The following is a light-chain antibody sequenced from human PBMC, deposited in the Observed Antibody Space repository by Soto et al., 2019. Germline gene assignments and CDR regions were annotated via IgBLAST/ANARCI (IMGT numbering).Light chain of an antibody. Sequence: QSALTQPASVSGSPGQSITISCTGTSSDVGGYNSVSWYQQHPGKAPKLMISQVSNRPSGVSNRFSGSKSGNAASLTISGLHAEDESDYYCSSYTSSNTYVFGTGTKLTVL. CDR3: SSYTSSNTYV. V-gene: IGLV2-14*01. CDR1: SSDVGGYNS. CDR2: QVS. J-gene: IGLJ1*01.